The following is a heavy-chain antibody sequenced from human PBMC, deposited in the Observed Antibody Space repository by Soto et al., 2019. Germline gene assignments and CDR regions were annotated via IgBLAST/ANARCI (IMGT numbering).Heavy chain of an antibody. Sequence: DVQLLESGGGLVQPGGSLRLSCAASGFTFSSSAMSWVRQAPGKGLEWVSAISGSGGNTYYADSEEGRFTISRDNSKSSLNLQKNTLRGEDPSVYCWAKESESVYDGVLSYSSVAVWGKGTVVTVSS. J-gene: IGHJ6*03. V-gene: IGHV3-23*01. CDR3: AKESESVYDGVLSYSSVAV. D-gene: IGHD5-12*01. CDR1: GFTFSSSA. CDR2: ISGSGGNT.